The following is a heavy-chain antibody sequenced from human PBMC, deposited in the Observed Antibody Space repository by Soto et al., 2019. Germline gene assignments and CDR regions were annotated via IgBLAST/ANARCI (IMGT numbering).Heavy chain of an antibody. CDR2: IYYSGST. Sequence: GYIRSRGCCWSWIRQPPGKGLEWIGYIYYSGSTYYNPSLKSRVTISVDTSKNQFSLKLSSVTAADTAVYYCARVRITYYDYWSGYYSDWFDPWGQGTLVTVSS. D-gene: IGHD3-3*01. V-gene: IGHV4-30-4*01. J-gene: IGHJ5*02. CDR3: ARVRITYYDYWSGYYSDWFDP. CDR1: GYIRSRGCC.